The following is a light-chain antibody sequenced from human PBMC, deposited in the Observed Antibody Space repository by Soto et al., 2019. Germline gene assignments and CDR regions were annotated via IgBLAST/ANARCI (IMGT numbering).Light chain of an antibody. CDR2: VDN. V-gene: IGLV1-44*01. CDR3: AAWGANRDLF. J-gene: IGLJ7*01. Sequence: QSVLIQPPSASGTPGQTVTISCSGDYSNIGRYPVNWYQQVPGMAPRLLIYVDNQRPSGVPARFSASRSGASASLAISGLQSADEADYYCAAWGANRDLFFGGGTQLTVL. CDR1: YSNIGRYP.